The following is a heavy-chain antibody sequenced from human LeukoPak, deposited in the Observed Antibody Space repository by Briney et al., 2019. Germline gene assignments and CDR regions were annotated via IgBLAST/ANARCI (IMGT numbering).Heavy chain of an antibody. D-gene: IGHD3-10*01. CDR1: GGSISSGGYS. Sequence: SETLSLTCAVSGGSISSGGYSWSWIRQPPGKGLEWIGYIYQSGSSYYNPSLKSRVTISVDRSKNQFSLKLSSVTAADTAVYYCARGYYGSGSYGWFDPWGQGTLVTVSS. J-gene: IGHJ5*02. CDR2: IYQSGSS. V-gene: IGHV4-30-2*01. CDR3: ARGYYGSGSYGWFDP.